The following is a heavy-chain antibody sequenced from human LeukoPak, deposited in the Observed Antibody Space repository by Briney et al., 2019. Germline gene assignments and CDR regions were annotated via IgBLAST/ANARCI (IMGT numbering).Heavy chain of an antibody. CDR1: GGSISNYY. J-gene: IGHJ4*02. Sequence: ASETLSLTCTLSGGSISNYYWNWIRQPPGKGLEWVGYIFYTGGTNYDPSLKSRVTISEDTSKNQFSLKLTSVTAADTAVYYCATLGFSSGYYYYFDHWGQGTLVTVSS. D-gene: IGHD3-22*01. CDR2: IFYTGGT. V-gene: IGHV4-59*01. CDR3: ATLGFSSGYYYYFDH.